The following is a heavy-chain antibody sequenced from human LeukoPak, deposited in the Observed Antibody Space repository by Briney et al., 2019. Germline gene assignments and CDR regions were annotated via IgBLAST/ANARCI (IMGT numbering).Heavy chain of an antibody. D-gene: IGHD3-16*01. CDR1: GGTFSSYA. J-gene: IGHJ5*02. CDR2: IIPIFGTT. V-gene: IGHV1-69*13. CDR3: ARGRARGIDP. Sequence: SVKVSCKASGGTFSSYAISWVRQAPRQGLEWMGGIIPIFGTTNYAQTFQGRVKITADESTSTAYMELSSLRSEDTAVYYCARGRARGIDPWGQGTLVTVSS.